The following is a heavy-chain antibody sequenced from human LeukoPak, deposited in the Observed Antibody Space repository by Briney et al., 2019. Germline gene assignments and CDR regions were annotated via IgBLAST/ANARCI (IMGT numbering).Heavy chain of an antibody. J-gene: IGHJ6*02. CDR2: IYTSGST. CDR1: GGSISSYY. CDR3: ARVWDSSSWYRGYYYYGMDV. D-gene: IGHD6-13*01. V-gene: IGHV4-4*07. Sequence: SETLSLTCTVSGGSISSYYWSWIRQPAGTGLEWIGRIYTSGSTNYNPSLKSRVTMSVDTSKNQFSLKLGSVTAADTAVYYCARVWDSSSWYRGYYYYGMDVWGQGTTVTVSS.